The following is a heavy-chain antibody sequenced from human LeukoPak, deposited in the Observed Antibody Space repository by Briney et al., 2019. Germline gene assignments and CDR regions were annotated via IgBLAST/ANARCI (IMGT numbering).Heavy chain of an antibody. CDR2: ISGSGGST. CDR3: AETYSSGWFLGDYFDC. D-gene: IGHD6-19*01. CDR1: GFTFSSYA. J-gene: IGHJ4*02. V-gene: IGHV3-23*01. Sequence: GGSLRLSCAASGFTFSSYAMSWVRQAPGKGLEWVSAISGSGGSTYYADSVKGRFTISRDNSKNTLYLQMNSLRAEDTAVYYCAETYSSGWFLGDYFDCWGQGTLVTVSS.